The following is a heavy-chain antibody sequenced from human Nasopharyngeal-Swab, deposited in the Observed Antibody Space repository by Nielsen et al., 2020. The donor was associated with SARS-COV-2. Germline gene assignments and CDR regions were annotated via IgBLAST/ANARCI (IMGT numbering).Heavy chain of an antibody. CDR2: LTGAGAGT. CDR1: GFTFNTYA. Sequence: GESLKISCVASGFTFNTYAMSWVRQAPGKGLEWVSALTGAGAGTDYAASVKGRFTISRDNSKNILYLQMNSLRAEDTAVYYCAKWNSSKWPTHFDYWGQGTLVTVSS. J-gene: IGHJ4*02. D-gene: IGHD6-19*01. CDR3: AKWNSSKWPTHFDY. V-gene: IGHV3-23*01.